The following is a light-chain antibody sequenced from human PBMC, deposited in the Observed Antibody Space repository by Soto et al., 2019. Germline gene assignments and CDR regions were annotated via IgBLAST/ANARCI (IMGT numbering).Light chain of an antibody. J-gene: IGKJ2*01. Sequence: EIVMTQSPLSLPVTPGEPASISCRSSQSLLHSNGYTYLDWYLQKPGQSPQLLIYLGSNRASGVPDRLSGSGSGTDVTLKISRVEAEDVGVYYCMQALQTPYTFGQGTKLEIK. V-gene: IGKV2-28*01. CDR1: QSLLHSNGYTY. CDR2: LGS. CDR3: MQALQTPYT.